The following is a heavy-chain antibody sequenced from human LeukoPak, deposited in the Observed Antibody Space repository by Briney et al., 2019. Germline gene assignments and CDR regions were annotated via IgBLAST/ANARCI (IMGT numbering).Heavy chain of an antibody. J-gene: IGHJ3*02. V-gene: IGHV3-7*01. CDR3: ARDSSSGFQGTFDI. CDR2: IRKDGSEK. Sequence: PGGSLRLSCAASGFTFSSYWMSWVRQAPGKGLEWVANIRKDGSEKYYVDSVKGRFTISRDNAKNSLYLQMNSLRAEDTAVYYCARDSSSGFQGTFDIWGQGTMVTVSS. CDR1: GFTFSSYW. D-gene: IGHD6-19*01.